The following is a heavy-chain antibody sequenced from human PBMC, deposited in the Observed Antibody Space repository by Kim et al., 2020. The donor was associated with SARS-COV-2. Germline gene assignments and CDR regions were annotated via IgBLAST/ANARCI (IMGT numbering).Heavy chain of an antibody. D-gene: IGHD3-16*01. J-gene: IGHJ6*02. V-gene: IGHV3-7*03. Sequence: GGSLRLSCAASGFTFSSYWMSWVRQAPGKGLEWVANIKQDGSEKYYVDSVKGRFTISRDNAKNSLYLQMNSLRAEDTAVYYCAREGQGERGYVLPFYYYYYYGMDVWGQGTTVTVSS. CDR1: GFTFSSYW. CDR2: IKQDGSEK. CDR3: AREGQGERGYVLPFYYYYYYGMDV.